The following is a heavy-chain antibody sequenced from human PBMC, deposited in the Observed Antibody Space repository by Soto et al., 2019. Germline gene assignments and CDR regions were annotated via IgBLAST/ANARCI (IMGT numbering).Heavy chain of an antibody. CDR2: VSSGGSST. D-gene: IGHD1-26*01. Sequence: GVTLRLPCTASGFTFSGFYMSWIRQAPGTGLEWLSYVSSGGSSTLYGDAVQGRVTISRDNAKKSQCVQMNSLTAEDTVVSCGARDGIVGATPLRYWGQGTQVTVSS. CDR3: ARDGIVGATPLRY. J-gene: IGHJ4*02. CDR1: GFTFSGFY. V-gene: IGHV3-11*01.